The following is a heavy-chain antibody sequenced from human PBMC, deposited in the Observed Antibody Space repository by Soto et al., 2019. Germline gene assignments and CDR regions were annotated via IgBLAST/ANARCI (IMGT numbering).Heavy chain of an antibody. CDR1: GYTFTIYY. Sequence: ASVKVSCKASGYTFTIYYMHWVRQAPGQGLEWMGWMNPNSGNTGYAQKFQGRVTMTRNTSISTAYMELSSLRSEDTAVYYCARGQYSSSWYDGWFDPWGQGTLVTVSS. V-gene: IGHV1-8*02. CDR2: MNPNSGNT. CDR3: ARGQYSSSWYDGWFDP. D-gene: IGHD6-13*01. J-gene: IGHJ5*02.